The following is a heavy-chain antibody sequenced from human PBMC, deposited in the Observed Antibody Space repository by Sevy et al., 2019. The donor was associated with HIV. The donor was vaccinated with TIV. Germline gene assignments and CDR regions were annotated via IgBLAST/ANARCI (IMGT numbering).Heavy chain of an antibody. D-gene: IGHD3-22*01. CDR3: ARGAATVYYDTSGFSLSLDQ. V-gene: IGHV4-59*02. J-gene: IGHJ4*02. CDR1: GGSVSGHF. CDR2: IYDSGST. Sequence: SETLSLTCTVSGGSVSGHFWSWIRQPPGKGLEWIAYIYDSGSTNYNAPLRSRVTRSIDTSNNQFSLKLTSVTAADTAVYYCARGAATVYYDTSGFSLSLDQWGQGTLVTVSS.